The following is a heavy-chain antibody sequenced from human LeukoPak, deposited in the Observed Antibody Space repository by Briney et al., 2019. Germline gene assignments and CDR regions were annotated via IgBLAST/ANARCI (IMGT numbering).Heavy chain of an antibody. V-gene: IGHV1-69*13. J-gene: IGHJ3*02. CDR2: IIPIFGTA. CDR1: GGTFSSYA. D-gene: IGHD5-24*01. CDR3: ARDPQRERWLHAFDI. Sequence: SVEVSCKASGGTFSSYATSWVRQAPGQGLEWMGGIIPIFGTANYAQKFQGRVTITADESTSTAYMELSSLRSEDTAVYYCARDPQRERWLHAFDIWGQGTMVTVSS.